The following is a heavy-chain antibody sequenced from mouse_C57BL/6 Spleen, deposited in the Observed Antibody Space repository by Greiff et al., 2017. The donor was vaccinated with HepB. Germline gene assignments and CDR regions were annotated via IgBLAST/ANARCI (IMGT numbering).Heavy chain of an antibody. J-gene: IGHJ3*01. CDR3: TRSDSNYPFAC. Sequence: VQLQQSGAELVRPGASVTLSCKASGYTFTDYDMHWVKQTPVHGLEWIGAIDPETGGTGYNQKFKGKAILTADKSSSTAYMELRGLTSGDSAVYYCTRSDSNYPFACWGPGTLVTVSA. CDR1: GYTFTDYD. V-gene: IGHV1-15*01. D-gene: IGHD2-5*01. CDR2: IDPETGGT.